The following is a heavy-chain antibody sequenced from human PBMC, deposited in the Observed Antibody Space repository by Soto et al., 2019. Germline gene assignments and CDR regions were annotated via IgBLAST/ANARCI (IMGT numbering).Heavy chain of an antibody. CDR1: GYTFTSYD. Sequence: ASVKVSCKASGYTFTSYDISWVRQAPGQGLEWMGWISAYNGNTNYAQKLQGRVTMTTDTSTSTAYMELRSLRSDDTAVYYCARVRSSGWFNWFDPWGQGTLVTVSS. CDR2: ISAYNGNT. V-gene: IGHV1-18*01. D-gene: IGHD6-19*01. J-gene: IGHJ5*02. CDR3: ARVRSSGWFNWFDP.